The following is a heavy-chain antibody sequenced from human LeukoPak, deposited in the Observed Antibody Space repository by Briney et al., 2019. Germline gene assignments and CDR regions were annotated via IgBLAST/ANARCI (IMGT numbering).Heavy chain of an antibody. CDR3: AKNGYSGSYGAFDI. J-gene: IGHJ3*02. V-gene: IGHV3-30*18. CDR1: EFTFSSYG. CDR2: ISYDGSNK. D-gene: IGHD1-26*01. Sequence: GGSLRLSCAASEFTFSSYGMHWVRQAPGKGLEWVAVISYDGSNKYYADSVKGRFTISGDNSKNTLYLQMNSLRAEDTAVYYCAKNGYSGSYGAFDIWGQGTMVTISS.